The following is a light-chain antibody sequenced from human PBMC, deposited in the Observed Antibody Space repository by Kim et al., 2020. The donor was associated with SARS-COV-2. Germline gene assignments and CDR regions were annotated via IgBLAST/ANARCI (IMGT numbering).Light chain of an antibody. J-gene: IGKJ4*01. V-gene: IGKV3-11*01. CDR1: QSVSSY. CDR3: QQRSDWPT. Sequence: ALSPGERAPLSCRASQSVSSYLAWYQQKPGQAPRLLIYGASNRATGIPARFSGSGSGTDFTLTISSLEPEDFAVYYCQQRSDWPTFGGGTKVDIK. CDR2: GAS.